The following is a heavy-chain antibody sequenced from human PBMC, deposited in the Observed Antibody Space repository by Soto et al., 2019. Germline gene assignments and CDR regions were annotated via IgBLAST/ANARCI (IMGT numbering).Heavy chain of an antibody. CDR1: GGTFSSYA. V-gene: IGHV1-69*12. J-gene: IGHJ5*02. D-gene: IGHD6-19*01. Sequence: QVQLVQSGAEVKKPGSSVKVSCKASGGTFSSYAISWVRRAPGQGLEWMGGIIPIFGTANYAQKFQGRVTITADESTSTAYMELSSLRSEDTAVYYCARRPIAVAGTGAVWFDPWGQGTLVTVSS. CDR2: IIPIFGTA. CDR3: ARRPIAVAGTGAVWFDP.